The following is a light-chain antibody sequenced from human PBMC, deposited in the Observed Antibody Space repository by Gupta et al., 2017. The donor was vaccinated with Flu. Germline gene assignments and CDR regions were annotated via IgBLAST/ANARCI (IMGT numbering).Light chain of an antibody. J-gene: IGKJ3*01. V-gene: IGKV1-27*01. CDR1: QGISNY. CDR3: QKYNSVPFT. CDR2: AAS. Sequence: DIQVTQSPPPLSASVGDRVTIPCRESQGISNYLAWYQQKPGKVPKLLIYAASTLHSGVPSRFSGSGSGTDFTLTISSLQPEDVATYYCQKYNSVPFTFGPGTKVDIK.